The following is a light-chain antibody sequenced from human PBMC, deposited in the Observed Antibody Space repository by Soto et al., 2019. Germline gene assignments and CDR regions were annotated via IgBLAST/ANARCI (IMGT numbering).Light chain of an antibody. J-gene: IGKJ4*01. CDR3: QQYNSMLS. CDR2: DAS. CDR1: HDVSRN. Sequence: DIQMTQSPSSLSASVGDRVTIACQSSHDVSRNLNWFQQKPGEAPKLLIYDASNLERGVPSRFSASGSGTYFTFTISSLQPEDVATYYCQQYNSMLSFGGGTEIELK. V-gene: IGKV1-33*01.